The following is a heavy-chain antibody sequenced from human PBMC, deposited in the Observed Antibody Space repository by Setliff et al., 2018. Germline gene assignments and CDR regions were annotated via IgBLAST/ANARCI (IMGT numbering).Heavy chain of an antibody. CDR1: GGSFSGYY. V-gene: IGHV3-49*03. CDR3: TRVGRQLVYYYYGMDV. CDR2: IRSKAYGGTT. Sequence: LSLTCAVYGGSFSGYYWSWIRQPPGKGLEWVGFIRSKAYGGTTEYAASVKGRFTISRDDSKSIAYLQMNSLKTEDTAVYYCTRVGRQLVYYYYGMDVWGQGTTVTVSS. J-gene: IGHJ6*02. D-gene: IGHD6-13*01.